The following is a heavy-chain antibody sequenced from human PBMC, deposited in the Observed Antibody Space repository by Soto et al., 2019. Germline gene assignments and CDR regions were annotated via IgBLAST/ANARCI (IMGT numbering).Heavy chain of an antibody. V-gene: IGHV3-33*08. CDR3: AREPGSSWALDY. CDR2: IWYDGSNK. CDR1: GFTFSSYS. D-gene: IGHD6-13*01. J-gene: IGHJ4*02. Sequence: PGGSLRLSCAASGFTFSSYSMHWVRQAPGKGLEWVAVIWYDGSNKYYADSVKGRFTISRDNSKNTLYLQMNSLRAEDTAVYYCAREPGSSWALDYWGQGTLVTVSS.